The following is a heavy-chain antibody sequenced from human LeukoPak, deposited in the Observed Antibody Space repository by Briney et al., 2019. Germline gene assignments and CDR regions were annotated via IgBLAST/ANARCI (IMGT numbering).Heavy chain of an antibody. CDR3: AREGQWLVGDAFDI. J-gene: IGHJ3*02. CDR2: IYSGGST. V-gene: IGHV3-53*01. Sequence: PGGSLRLSCAASGFTFSSYAMNWVRQAPGKGLEWVSVIYSGGSTYYADSVKGRFTISRDNSKNTLYLQMNSLRAEDTAVYYCAREGQWLVGDAFDIWGQGTMVTVSS. CDR1: GFTFSSYA. D-gene: IGHD6-19*01.